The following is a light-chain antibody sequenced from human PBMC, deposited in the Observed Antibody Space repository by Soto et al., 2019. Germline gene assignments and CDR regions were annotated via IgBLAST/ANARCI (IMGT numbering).Light chain of an antibody. CDR2: VTSDGSH. Sequence: QSVLTQSPSASASPGVSVKLTCTLSSGHSDYAIAWHQQQPEKGPRYLMKVTSDGSHTKGDGIPDRFSGSSSGADRYLTISSLRSDDEADYYCQAWGTGGVFGGGTKLTVL. J-gene: IGLJ3*02. CDR3: QAWGTGGV. CDR1: SGHSDYA. V-gene: IGLV4-69*01.